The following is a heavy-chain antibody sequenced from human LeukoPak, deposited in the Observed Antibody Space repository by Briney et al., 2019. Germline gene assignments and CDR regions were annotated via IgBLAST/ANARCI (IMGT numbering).Heavy chain of an antibody. V-gene: IGHV4-30-2*01. D-gene: IGHD6-13*01. CDR3: ARAYSSSWYKYFDL. Sequence: PPQTLSLTCAVSGGSIGSGGYSWSWIRQPPGKGLEWIGYIYHSGSTYYNPSLKSRITISVDRSKNQFSLKLSSVTAADTAVYYCARAYSSSWYKYFDLWGRGTLVTVSS. CDR2: IYHSGST. J-gene: IGHJ2*01. CDR1: GGSIGSGGYS.